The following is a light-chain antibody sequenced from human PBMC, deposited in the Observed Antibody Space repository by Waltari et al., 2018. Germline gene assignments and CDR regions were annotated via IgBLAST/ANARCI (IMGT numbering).Light chain of an antibody. CDR2: HTS. CDR3: QKYDRLPAT. Sequence: IVLTQSPGTLSLSPGERATLSCRASQSVGKYLAWYQQKPGQAPRLLIYHTSTRATDIPDMFAGSGSGAGFSLTIRRLEAEDLAVYYCQKYDRLPATFGQGTKVEIK. CDR1: QSVGKY. J-gene: IGKJ1*01. V-gene: IGKV3-20*01.